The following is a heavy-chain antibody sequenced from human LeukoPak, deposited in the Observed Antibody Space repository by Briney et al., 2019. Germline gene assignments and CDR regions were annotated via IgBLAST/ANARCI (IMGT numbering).Heavy chain of an antibody. CDR2: IYYSGST. D-gene: IGHD2-21*02. J-gene: IGHJ5*02. CDR1: GDSISTTTYY. V-gene: IGHV4-39*01. CDR3: ARLRVVTALFDP. Sequence: PTETLSLTCTVSGDSISTTTYYWAWIRQPPGKGLEWIGSIYYSGSTYYNPSLKSRVTISVDTSKNQFSLKLTSVTAADTALYYCARLRVVTALFDPWGQGTLVTVSS.